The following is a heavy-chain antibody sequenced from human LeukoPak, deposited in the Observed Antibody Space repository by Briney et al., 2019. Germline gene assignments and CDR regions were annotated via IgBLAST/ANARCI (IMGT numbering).Heavy chain of an antibody. V-gene: IGHV4-30-4*01. CDR2: IYYSGST. J-gene: IGHJ4*02. CDR1: GGSISSGDYY. D-gene: IGHD3-22*01. CDR3: ARVDYYDGSGYHFFDY. Sequence: SQTLSLTCTVSGGSISSGDYYWSWIRQPPGKGLEWIGYIYYSGSTNYNPSLKSRVTISVDTSKNQFSLKLSSVTAADTAVYYCARVDYYDGSGYHFFDYWGRGTLVTVSS.